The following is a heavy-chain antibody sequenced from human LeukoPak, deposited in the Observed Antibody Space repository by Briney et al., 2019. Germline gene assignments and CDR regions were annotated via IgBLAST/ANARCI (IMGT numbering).Heavy chain of an antibody. CDR3: ARGLTSYYDSSGYW. V-gene: IGHV3-48*03. D-gene: IGHD3-22*01. J-gene: IGHJ4*02. CDR1: GFTFSSYE. CDR2: ISGLGTTI. Sequence: GGSLRLSCAASGFTFSSYEMNWVRQAPGKGLEWVPYISGLGTTIYYAESVKGRFAISRDNAKNSLYLQMNSLRAEDTAVYYCARGLTSYYDSSGYWGGQGTLVTVSS.